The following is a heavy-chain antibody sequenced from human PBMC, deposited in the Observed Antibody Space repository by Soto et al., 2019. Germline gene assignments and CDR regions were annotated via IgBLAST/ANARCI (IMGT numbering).Heavy chain of an antibody. CDR3: ARFAGLLAAFRLPFYYYGLGV. V-gene: IGHV1-2*02. J-gene: IGHJ6*02. CDR1: GYTFTGYY. D-gene: IGHD3-10*01. CDR2: INPNSGGT. Sequence: GASVKVSCKASGYTFTGYYMHWVRQAPGQGLERMGWINPNSGGTNYAQKFQGRVTMTRDTSISTAYMELSRLRSYDTAVYYCARFAGLLAAFRLPFYYYGLGVWGQGTTFTVSS.